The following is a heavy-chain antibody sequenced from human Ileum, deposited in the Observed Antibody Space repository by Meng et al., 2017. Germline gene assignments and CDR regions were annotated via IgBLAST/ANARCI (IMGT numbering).Heavy chain of an antibody. V-gene: IGHV4-34*01. Sequence: QVQLLQGCARLLKSSETLSLTCAVSGGSFSGYYWTWIRQSPGKGLEWIGEINRGGNTNYNPSLKSRITMSVDTSKNQFFLNLTSVTPADTAVYYCARAWSSSWSFLDFWGQGGLVTVAS. J-gene: IGHJ4*02. D-gene: IGHD6-13*01. CDR2: INRGGNT. CDR1: GGSFSGYY. CDR3: ARAWSSSWSFLDF.